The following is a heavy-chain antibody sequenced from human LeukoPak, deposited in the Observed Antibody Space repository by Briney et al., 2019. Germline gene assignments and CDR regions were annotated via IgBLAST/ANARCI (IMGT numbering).Heavy chain of an antibody. Sequence: GGSLRLSCAASGFTFSSYEMNWVRQAPGKGLEWVSYISSSGSTIYYADSVKGRFTISRDNAKNSLYLQMNSLRAEDTAVYYCAREASYYDSSGGFAYWGQGTLVTVSS. J-gene: IGHJ4*02. V-gene: IGHV3-48*03. CDR2: ISSSGSTI. D-gene: IGHD3-22*01. CDR1: GFTFSSYE. CDR3: AREASYYDSSGGFAY.